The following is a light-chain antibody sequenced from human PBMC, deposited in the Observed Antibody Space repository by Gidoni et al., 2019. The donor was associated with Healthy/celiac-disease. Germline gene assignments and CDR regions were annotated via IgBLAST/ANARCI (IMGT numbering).Light chain of an antibody. Sequence: EIVLTQSPVTLSSSPGERATLSRRASQSVSSSYLAWYQQKPGQAARPLIYDASTRAPGIPDKFSSRRSGADFTLTISRMGPEDFAVYYYRQYGSSPRTFGQGTKVEIK. CDR3: RQYGSSPRT. CDR2: DAS. V-gene: IGKV3-20*01. J-gene: IGKJ1*01. CDR1: QSVSSSY.